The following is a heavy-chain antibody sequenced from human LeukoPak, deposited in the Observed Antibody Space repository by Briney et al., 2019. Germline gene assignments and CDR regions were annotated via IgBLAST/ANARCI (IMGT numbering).Heavy chain of an antibody. Sequence: PGGSLRLSCAGSGFTFDDYAMHWVRQGPGKGLEWVSGIGWNSATIAYADSVKGRFTISRDNAKNSLYLQMNSLRAEDTALYYCAKAGSYELLYDWFDPWGQGTLVTVSS. CDR2: IGWNSATI. CDR1: GFTFDDYA. V-gene: IGHV3-9*01. D-gene: IGHD3-10*01. CDR3: AKAGSYELLYDWFDP. J-gene: IGHJ5*02.